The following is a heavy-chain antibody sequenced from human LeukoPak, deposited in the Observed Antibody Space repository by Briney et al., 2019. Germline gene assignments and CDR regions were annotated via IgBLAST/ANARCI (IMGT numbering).Heavy chain of an antibody. V-gene: IGHV1-46*01. D-gene: IGHD3-22*01. J-gene: IGHJ5*02. CDR3: ARDAIVKGATFDP. CDR1: GYTFTSYY. Sequence: ASVKVSCKASGYTFTSYYMHWVRQAPGQGLEWMGIINPSGGSTSYAQKFQGRVTMTRDMSTSTVYMELSSLRSVDTAVYYCARDAIVKGATFDPWGQGTLVTVSS. CDR2: INPSGGST.